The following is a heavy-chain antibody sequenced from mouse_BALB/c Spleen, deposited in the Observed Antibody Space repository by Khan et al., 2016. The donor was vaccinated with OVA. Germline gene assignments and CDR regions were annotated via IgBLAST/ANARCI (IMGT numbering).Heavy chain of an antibody. Sequence: QVQLQQPGPELVKPGASVKMSCKVSGYTFTDYVISWVKQRTGQGLEWIGEIYHGSGSTYYNEKFKGKATLTADKSSNTDNLQVSSLTSEDSAVFFWARSYDGAWFAYWGQGTLVTVSA. V-gene: IGHV1-77*01. D-gene: IGHD1-1*01. CDR1: GYTFTDYV. J-gene: IGHJ3*01. CDR3: ARSYDGAWFAY. CDR2: IYHGSGST.